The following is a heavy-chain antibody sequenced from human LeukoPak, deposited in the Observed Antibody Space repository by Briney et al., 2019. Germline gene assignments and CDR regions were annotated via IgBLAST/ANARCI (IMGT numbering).Heavy chain of an antibody. D-gene: IGHD3-10*01. Sequence: SETLSLTCTVSGGSISSSSYYWGWIRQPPGKGLEWIGSIYYSGSTYYNPSLKSRVTISVDTSKNQFSLKLSSVTAADTAVYYCARGQRGSYYGSGSYPSWGQGTLVTVSS. V-gene: IGHV4-39*07. J-gene: IGHJ5*02. CDR2: IYYSGST. CDR1: GGSISSSSYY. CDR3: ARGQRGSYYGSGSYPS.